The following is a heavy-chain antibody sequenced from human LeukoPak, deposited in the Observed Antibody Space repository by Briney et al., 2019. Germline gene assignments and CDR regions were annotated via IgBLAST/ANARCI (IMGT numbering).Heavy chain of an antibody. J-gene: IGHJ4*02. D-gene: IGHD5-12*01. CDR2: ISYDGAHK. CDR3: ARRPEFYSAYGLNY. Sequence: GGSLRLSCAASGFTFSSYGLHWVRQAPGKGLEWVAVISYDGAHKYYADSVKGRFTISRDNSKNTLYLHMNSLRAEDTAVYYCARRPEFYSAYGLNYWGQGDLVTVSS. CDR1: GFTFSSYG. V-gene: IGHV3-30*04.